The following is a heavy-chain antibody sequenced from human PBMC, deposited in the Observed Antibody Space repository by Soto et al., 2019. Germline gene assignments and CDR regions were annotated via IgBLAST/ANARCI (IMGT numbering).Heavy chain of an antibody. CDR2: IVVSGCST. Sequence: GFTXIDYSIALVRQSPGKGLEWVSSIVVSGCSTYYEDSVKGRFTIYRDNSKNTVFLKMNSLRAEDTAVYYCAKDHGMDVWGQGATGTVS. CDR1: GFTXIDYS. V-gene: IGHV3-23*01. CDR3: AKDHGMDV. J-gene: IGHJ6*02.